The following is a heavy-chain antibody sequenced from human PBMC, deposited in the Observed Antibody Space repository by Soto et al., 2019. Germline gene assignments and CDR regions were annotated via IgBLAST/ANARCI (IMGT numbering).Heavy chain of an antibody. D-gene: IGHD3-22*01. J-gene: IGHJ4*02. CDR1: GGSFSGYY. CDR2: INHSGST. CDR3: AILIGFLSGRLDSSGYYGYFDY. V-gene: IGHV4-34*01. Sequence: SETLSLTCAVYGGSFSGYYWSWIRQPPGKGLEWIGEINHSGSTNYNPSLKSRVTISVDTSKNQFSLKLSSVTAADTAVYYCAILIGFLSGRLDSSGYYGYFDYWGQGTLVTVS.